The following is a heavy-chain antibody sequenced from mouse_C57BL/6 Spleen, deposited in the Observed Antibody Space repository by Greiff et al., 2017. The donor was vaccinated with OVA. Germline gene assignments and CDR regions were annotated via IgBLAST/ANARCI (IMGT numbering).Heavy chain of an antibody. D-gene: IGHD2-1*01. CDR1: GYTFTSYW. Sequence: QVQLQQPGAELVRPGSSVKLSCKASGYTFTSYWMDWVKQRPGQGLEWIGNIYPSDSETHYNQKFKDKATLTVDKSSSTAYMQLSSLTSEDSAVYYGARGRAYGNPFWAYWGQGTLVTVSA. V-gene: IGHV1-61*01. J-gene: IGHJ3*01. CDR2: IYPSDSET. CDR3: ARGRAYGNPFWAY.